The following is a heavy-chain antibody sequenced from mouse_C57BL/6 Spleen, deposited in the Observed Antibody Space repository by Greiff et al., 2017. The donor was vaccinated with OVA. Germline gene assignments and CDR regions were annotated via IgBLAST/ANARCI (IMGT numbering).Heavy chain of an antibody. CDR1: GYTFTSYG. CDR3: AISEGIYYYSSSQCLFDY. Sequence: VMLVESGAELARPGASVKLSCKASGYTFTSYGISWVKQRPGQGLEWIGEIYPRSGNTYYNEKFKGKATLTEDKSSSKAYMELRSLTSEDSAVYFCAISEGIYYYSSSQCLFDYWGQGTTLTVSS. CDR2: IYPRSGNT. V-gene: IGHV1-81*01. D-gene: IGHD1-1*01. J-gene: IGHJ2*01.